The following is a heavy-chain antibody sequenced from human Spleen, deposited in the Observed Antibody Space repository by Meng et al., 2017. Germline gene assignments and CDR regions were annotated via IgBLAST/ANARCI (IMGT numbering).Heavy chain of an antibody. V-gene: IGHV3-30*18. J-gene: IGHJ5*01. Sequence: VLLMESGGGVGQPGRSLRLSCSASGFSFSLYDMHWVRQAPGKGLEWLALVSYDSTKKYYSDSVRGRFTISRDNSKNTLYLQMNSLRAEDTAVYYCAKANTYADSWGQGTLVPSPQ. CDR3: AKANTYADS. CDR1: GFSFSLYD. D-gene: IGHD5-18*01. CDR2: VSYDSTKK.